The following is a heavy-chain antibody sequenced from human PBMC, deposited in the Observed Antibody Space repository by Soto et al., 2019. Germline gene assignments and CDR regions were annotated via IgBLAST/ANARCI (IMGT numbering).Heavy chain of an antibody. J-gene: IGHJ6*02. V-gene: IGHV5-10-1*01. D-gene: IGHD1-1*01. CDR3: ALLRLEPLRGMDV. Sequence: GESLKISCKGSGYSFTSCWISWVRQMPGKGLEWMGRIDPSDSYTNYSPSFQGHVTISADKSSSTAYLQWSSPKASDTAMYYCALLRLEPLRGMDVWGQGTTVTVSS. CDR2: IDPSDSYT. CDR1: GYSFTSCW.